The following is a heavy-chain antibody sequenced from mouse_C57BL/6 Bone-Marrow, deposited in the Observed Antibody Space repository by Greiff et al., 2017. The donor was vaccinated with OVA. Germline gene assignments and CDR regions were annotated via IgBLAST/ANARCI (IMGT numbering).Heavy chain of an antibody. D-gene: IGHD1-1*01. CDR2: IYPRSGNT. CDR3: AITTVVVYYFDY. Sequence: VKLQESGAELARPGASVKLSCKASGYTFTSYGISWVKQRTGQGLEWIGEIYPRSGNTYYNEKFKGKATLTADKSSSTAYMELRSLTSEDSAVYFCAITTVVVYYFDYWGQGTTLTVSS. V-gene: IGHV1-81*01. CDR1: GYTFTSYG. J-gene: IGHJ2*01.